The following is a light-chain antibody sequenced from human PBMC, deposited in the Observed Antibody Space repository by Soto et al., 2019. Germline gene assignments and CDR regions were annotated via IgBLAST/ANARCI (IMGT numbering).Light chain of an antibody. CDR3: CSYAGSYTLV. J-gene: IGLJ3*02. Sequence: QSALTQPRSVSGSPGQSVTISCTGTSSDVGGYNYVSWYQQHPGKAPKLMIYDVSKRPSGVPNRFSGSKSGNTASLTSSGIQGEDEADYYCCSYAGSYTLVFGGGTKLTVL. CDR1: SSDVGGYNY. V-gene: IGLV2-11*01. CDR2: DVS.